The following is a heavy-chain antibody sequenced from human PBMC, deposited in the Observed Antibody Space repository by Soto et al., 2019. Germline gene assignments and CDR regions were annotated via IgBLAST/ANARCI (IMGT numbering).Heavy chain of an antibody. CDR2: IYSGGST. Sequence: EVQLVESGGGLVQPGGSLRLSCAASGFTVSSHYMSWVRQAPGKGLEWVSVIYSGGSTYYADSVQGRFTISRDNSKNTLYLQMNSLRADDTAVYYCARDPVYDFWSGYPHYYYYMDVWGKGTTVTVSS. J-gene: IGHJ6*03. V-gene: IGHV3-66*01. CDR3: ARDPVYDFWSGYPHYYYYMDV. CDR1: GFTVSSHY. D-gene: IGHD3-3*01.